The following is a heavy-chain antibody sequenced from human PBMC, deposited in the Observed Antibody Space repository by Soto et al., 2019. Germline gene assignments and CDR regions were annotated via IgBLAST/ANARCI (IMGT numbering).Heavy chain of an antibody. CDR3: TTLTVIYDTSGYYSIY. J-gene: IGHJ4*02. V-gene: IGHV3-15*07. CDR2: IKIKTDGGTT. CDR1: GLVFSNTW. D-gene: IGHD3-22*01. Sequence: EVQLVESGGGLVKPGGSLRLSCEASGLVFSNTWMNWVRQAPGKGLEWVGRIKIKTDGGTTDYAAPVKGRFTISRDDSKNTLYLQMNGLKAEDAAVYYCTTLTVIYDTSGYYSIYWGQGTLVTVSS.